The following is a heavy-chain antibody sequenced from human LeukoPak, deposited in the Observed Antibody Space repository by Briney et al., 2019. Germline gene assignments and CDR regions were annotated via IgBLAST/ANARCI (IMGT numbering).Heavy chain of an antibody. D-gene: IGHD3-22*01. CDR2: IWYDGSNK. Sequence: GGSLRLSCAASGFTFSSYGMHWVRQAPGKGLEWVSVIWYDGSNKYYADSVKGRFTISRDNSKNTLYLQMNSLRAEDTAVYYCASGVYYYDSSGYYPSWEYWGQGTLVTVSS. J-gene: IGHJ4*02. CDR1: GFTFSSYG. V-gene: IGHV3-33*01. CDR3: ASGVYYYDSSGYYPSWEY.